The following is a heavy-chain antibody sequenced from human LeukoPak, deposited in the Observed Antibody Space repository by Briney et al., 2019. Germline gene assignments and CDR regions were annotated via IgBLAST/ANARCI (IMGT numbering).Heavy chain of an antibody. CDR1: GFTFSSYA. CDR3: AKERSLGVAAASNY. CDR2: ISGSGDST. Sequence: PGGSLRRSCAASGFTFSSYAMSWVRQAPGKGLEGVSSISGSGDSTDYADSVKGRFTISRDNSKNTLYLQMNSLRAEDTAVYYCAKERSLGVAAASNYWGQGTLVTVSS. D-gene: IGHD6-13*01. J-gene: IGHJ4*02. V-gene: IGHV3-23*01.